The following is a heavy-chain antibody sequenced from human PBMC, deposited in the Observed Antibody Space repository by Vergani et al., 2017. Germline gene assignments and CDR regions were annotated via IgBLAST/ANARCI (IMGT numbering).Heavy chain of an antibody. CDR1: GGSISSSSYY. CDR2: IYYSGST. V-gene: IGHV4-39*07. CDR3: ARVGYCTNGVCSYYYYGMDV. Sequence: LVKPSETLSLTCTVSGGSISSSSYYWGWIRQPPGKGLEWIGSIYYSGSTYYNPSLKSRVTISVDTSKNQFSLKLSAVTAADTAVYYCARVGYCTNGVCSYYYYGMDVWGQGTTVTVSS. J-gene: IGHJ6*02. D-gene: IGHD2-8*01.